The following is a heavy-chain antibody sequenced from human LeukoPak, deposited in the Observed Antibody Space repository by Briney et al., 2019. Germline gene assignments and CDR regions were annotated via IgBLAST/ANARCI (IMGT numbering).Heavy chain of an antibody. CDR2: INPNIGDT. CDR1: GYTFTGYY. Sequence: ASVKVSCKASGYTFTGYYLHWVRQAPGQGLEWMGWINPNIGDTNYAQQFQGRVTMTRDTSINTAYMELSRLKSDDTALYYCARGSSGYYYRMDYWGQGTLVTVSS. V-gene: IGHV1-2*02. CDR3: ARGSSGYYYRMDY. J-gene: IGHJ4*02. D-gene: IGHD3-22*01.